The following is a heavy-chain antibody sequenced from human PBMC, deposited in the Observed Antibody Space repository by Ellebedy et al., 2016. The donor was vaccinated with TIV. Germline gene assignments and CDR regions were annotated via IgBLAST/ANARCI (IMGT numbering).Heavy chain of an antibody. J-gene: IGHJ4*02. Sequence: MPSETLSLTCTVSGGSVTSGNYYWRWIRQAPGKGLEWIGHIHHTGNTKYTPSLERRVTIELDTSKNQFSLKVTDMTAADTAVYYCARMGDWEGFFWGQGALVTVSS. V-gene: IGHV4-61*01. D-gene: IGHD1-26*01. CDR3: ARMGDWEGFF. CDR1: GGSVTSGNYY. CDR2: IHHTGNT.